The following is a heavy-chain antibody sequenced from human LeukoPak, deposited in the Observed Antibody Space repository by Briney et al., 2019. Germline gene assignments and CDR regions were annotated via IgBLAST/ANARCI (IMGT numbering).Heavy chain of an antibody. V-gene: IGHV1-46*01. J-gene: IGHJ4*02. CDR1: GYGFTSHY. D-gene: IGHD3-10*01. CDR3: ARGPNYASGSYDNEVFDY. CDR2: INPSGSST. Sequence: ASVKVSCKASGYGFTSHYMHWVRQAPGQGLEWMGLINPSGSSTLYAQKFQGRVTMTRDMSTTTDYMELSSLRSEDTAVYYCARGPNYASGSYDNEVFDYWGQGTLVTVSS.